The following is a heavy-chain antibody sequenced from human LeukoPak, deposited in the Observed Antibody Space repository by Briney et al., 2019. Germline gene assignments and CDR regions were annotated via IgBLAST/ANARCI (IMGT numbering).Heavy chain of an antibody. Sequence: ASVKVSCKASGYTFTGYYMHWVRQAPGQGLEWMGWINPNSGGTNYAQKFQGRVTMTEDTSTDTAYMELSSLRSEDTAVYYCVRVGTRGWFDPWGQGTLVTVSS. CDR3: VRVGTRGWFDP. CDR1: GYTFTGYY. V-gene: IGHV1-2*02. J-gene: IGHJ5*02. D-gene: IGHD6-13*01. CDR2: INPNSGGT.